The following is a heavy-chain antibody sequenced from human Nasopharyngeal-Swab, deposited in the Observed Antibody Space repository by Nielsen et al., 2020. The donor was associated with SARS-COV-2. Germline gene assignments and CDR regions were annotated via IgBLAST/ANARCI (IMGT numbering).Heavy chain of an antibody. CDR2: ISRTYST. V-gene: IGHV3-23*01. J-gene: IGHJ4*02. Sequence: GGSLSLSCVASGFTFSSYAMNWVRQAPGKGLEWVSAISRTYSTYYADSVRGRFTVSRDNSKNTLYLQMSSLRAEDTAVYHCAKGTGMTYRAIDYWGQGTLVTVSS. D-gene: IGHD1-14*01. CDR1: GFTFSSYA. CDR3: AKGTGMTYRAIDY.